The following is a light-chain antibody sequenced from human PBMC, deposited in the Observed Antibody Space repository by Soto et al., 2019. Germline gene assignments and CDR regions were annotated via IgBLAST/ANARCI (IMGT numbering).Light chain of an antibody. CDR1: QSVSSSY. CDR3: QQYGSSPST. J-gene: IGKJ1*01. Sequence: EIVLTQSPATLSLSPGGRATLSCSASQSVSSSYLAWYQQKPGQAPRRLIFGASIRATGIPDRFSGSGSGTDFTLTISGLEPEDFAVYYCQQYGSSPSTFGQGTKVDIK. V-gene: IGKV3-20*01. CDR2: GAS.